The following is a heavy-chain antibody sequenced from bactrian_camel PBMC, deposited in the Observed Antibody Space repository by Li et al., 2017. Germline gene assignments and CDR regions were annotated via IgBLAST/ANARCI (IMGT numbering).Heavy chain of an antibody. V-gene: IGHV3S53*01. J-gene: IGHJ4*01. CDR2: ISDDGIT. CDR3: AADSQLGGAWYILSDFTH. D-gene: IGHD1*01. CDR1: GITETPYS. Sequence: HVQLVESGGGSVQAGGSLRLSCTASGITETPYSMGWFRQAPGKEREEVASISDDGITHYADSVKDRFTVSKDNAKNTLYLQMNNLKPEDTAMYYCAADSQLGGAWYILSDFTHWGQGTQVTVS.